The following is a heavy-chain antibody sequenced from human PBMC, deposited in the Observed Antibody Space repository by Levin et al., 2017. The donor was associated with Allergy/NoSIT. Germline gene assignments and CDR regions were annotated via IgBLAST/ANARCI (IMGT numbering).Heavy chain of an antibody. CDR3: ARDGLPTNRPYGANWFDL. Sequence: PGGSLRLSCAASIFNFRGYWMTWVRQAPGQGLEWVANINQDGTEIYYVDSVRGRFTISRDNAKNSVSLQMNDLRAEDTAVYYCARDGLPTNRPYGANWFDLWGQGTLVSV. CDR1: IFNFRGYW. CDR2: INQDGTEI. D-gene: IGHD2-8*01. J-gene: IGHJ5*02. V-gene: IGHV3-7*03.